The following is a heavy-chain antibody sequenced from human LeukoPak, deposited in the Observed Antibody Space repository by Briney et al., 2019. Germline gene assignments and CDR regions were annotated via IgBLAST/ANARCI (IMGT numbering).Heavy chain of an antibody. D-gene: IGHD3-9*01. J-gene: IGHJ4*02. CDR2: INTDGSST. V-gene: IGHV3-74*01. CDR3: TRVLPDILTGYSFDY. Sequence: GGSLRLSCAASGFTFSGYWMHWVRQAPGKGLVWVSRINTDGSSTSYADSVKGRFTISRDNAKNTLYPQMNSLRAEDTAVYYCTRVLPDILTGYSFDYWGQGTLVTVSS. CDR1: GFTFSGYW.